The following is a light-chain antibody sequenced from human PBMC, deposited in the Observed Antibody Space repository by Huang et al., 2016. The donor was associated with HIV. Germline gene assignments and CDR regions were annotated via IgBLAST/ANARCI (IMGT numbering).Light chain of an antibody. CDR3: RLYSPSSYT. J-gene: IGKJ2*01. Sequence: IVLTQSPATLSLSPGERATLTCGASQSVRNNYLAWYQQKPGLAPRLLSYDAHVRATGIPDRLRVSGSGTDFTLPFSRLGPEDFSMYDGRLYSPSSYTFGRGT. CDR1: QSVRNNY. CDR2: DAH. V-gene: IGKV3D-20*01.